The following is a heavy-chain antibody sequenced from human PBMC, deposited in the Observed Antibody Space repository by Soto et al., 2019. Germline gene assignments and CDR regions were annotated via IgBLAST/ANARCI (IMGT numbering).Heavy chain of an antibody. CDR3: AKDYDSSGYYTDY. J-gene: IGHJ4*02. D-gene: IGHD3-22*01. V-gene: IGHV3-30*18. CDR2: ISYDGSNK. CDR1: GFTFSSYG. Sequence: GGSLRLSCAASGFTFSSYGMHWVRQAPGKGLEWVAVISYDGSNKYYADSVKGRFTISRDNSKNTLYLQMNSLRAEDTAVYYCAKDYDSSGYYTDYWGQGTLVTVSS.